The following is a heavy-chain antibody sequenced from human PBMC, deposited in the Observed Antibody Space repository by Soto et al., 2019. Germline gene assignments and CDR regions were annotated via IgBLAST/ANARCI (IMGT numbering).Heavy chain of an antibody. V-gene: IGHV1-8*01. Sequence: XSVKVACKASGYPFTSYDVNWVRQATGQGLEWMGWMNPNSGNTGYAQKFQGRVTMTRNTSISTAYMELSSLRSEDTAVYYCARGYYYDSSGGMDVWGQGTTVTVS. CDR3: ARGYYYDSSGGMDV. CDR2: MNPNSGNT. CDR1: GYPFTSYD. J-gene: IGHJ6*02. D-gene: IGHD3-22*01.